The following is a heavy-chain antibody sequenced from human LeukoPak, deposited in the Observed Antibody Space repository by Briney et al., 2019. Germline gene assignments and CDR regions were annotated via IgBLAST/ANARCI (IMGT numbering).Heavy chain of an antibody. V-gene: IGHV3-9*01. J-gene: IGHJ5*02. CDR3: AKARGIAAQFDP. CDR1: GFTFDDYA. Sequence: PGGSLRLSCAASGFTFDDYAMHWVRQAPGKGLEWVSGISWNSGSIGYADSVKGRFTISRDNAKNSLYLQMNSLRAEDTALYYCAKARGIAAQFDPCGQGTLVTVSS. CDR2: ISWNSGSI. D-gene: IGHD6-13*01.